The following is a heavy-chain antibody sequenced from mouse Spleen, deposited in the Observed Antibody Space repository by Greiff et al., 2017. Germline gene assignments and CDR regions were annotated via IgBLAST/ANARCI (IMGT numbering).Heavy chain of an antibody. V-gene: IGHV1-59*01. CDR1: GYTFTSYW. Sequence: QVQLQQSGAELVRPGTSVKLSCKASGYTFTSYWMHWVKQRPGQGLEWIGVIDPSDSYTNYNQKFKGKATLTVDTSSSTAYMQLSSLTSEDSAVYYCARWITTGDWYFDVWGAGTTVTVSS. CDR2: IDPSDSYT. CDR3: ARWITTGDWYFDV. J-gene: IGHJ1*01. D-gene: IGHD2-4*01.